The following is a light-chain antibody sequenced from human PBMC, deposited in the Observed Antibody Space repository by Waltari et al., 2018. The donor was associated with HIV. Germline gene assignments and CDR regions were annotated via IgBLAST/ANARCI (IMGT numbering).Light chain of an antibody. CDR3: QQGYSSPFT. CDR1: EDINKY. Sequence: DIQMTQSPPPLSASVGDTVTLSCRASEDINKYLHWYQQKPCRAPTLLIDTSSSLQRGVPSRFAGGGSGADFTLTITGLQPDDFATYYCQQGYSSPFTFGRGTKLEIK. J-gene: IGKJ2*01. V-gene: IGKV1-39*01. CDR2: TSS.